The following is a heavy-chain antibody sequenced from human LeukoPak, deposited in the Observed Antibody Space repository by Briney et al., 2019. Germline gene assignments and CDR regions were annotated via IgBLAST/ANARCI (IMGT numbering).Heavy chain of an antibody. CDR2: ISSNGGST. Sequence: GGSLRLSCAASGFTFSSYAMHWVRQAPGKGLEYVSAISSNGGSTYYANSVKGRFTISRDNSKNTLYLQMGSLRAEDMAVNYCARGGSYGSGSYYSDYFDYWGQGTLVTVSS. D-gene: IGHD3-10*01. J-gene: IGHJ4*02. V-gene: IGHV3-64*01. CDR1: GFTFSSYA. CDR3: ARGGSYGSGSYYSDYFDY.